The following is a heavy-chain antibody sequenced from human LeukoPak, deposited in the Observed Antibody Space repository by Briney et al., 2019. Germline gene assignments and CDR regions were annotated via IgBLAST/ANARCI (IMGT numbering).Heavy chain of an antibody. V-gene: IGHV3-30*02. CDR1: GFTFSSYG. D-gene: IGHD3-9*01. Sequence: GGSLRLSCAASGFTFSSYGMHWVRQARGRGLEGVAFMRYDGSNRNYADSVKGRFTISRDNSKNTLYLQMKRLRADDTGRYYWAKGVKVPLLRYFSYYMDVWGKGTTVTISS. CDR3: AKGVKVPLLRYFSYYMDV. J-gene: IGHJ6*03. CDR2: MRYDGSNR.